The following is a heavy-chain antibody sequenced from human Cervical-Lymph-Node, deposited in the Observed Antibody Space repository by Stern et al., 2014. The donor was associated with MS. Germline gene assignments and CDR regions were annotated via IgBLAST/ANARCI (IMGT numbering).Heavy chain of an antibody. CDR1: GYAFTGFF. CDR2: LNPNSDDP. V-gene: IGHV1-2*06. Sequence: QVQLLQPGAKMKKPGASVKVSCKASGYAFTGFFIHWVRQVPGQGLEWMGRLNPNSDDPTYAQNFQDRVTLTRDTSISTAYLELSRLTSADTAVYYCAREATRIIVGIDYWGQGTQVTVSS. J-gene: IGHJ4*02. CDR3: AREATRIIVGIDY. D-gene: IGHD2/OR15-2a*01.